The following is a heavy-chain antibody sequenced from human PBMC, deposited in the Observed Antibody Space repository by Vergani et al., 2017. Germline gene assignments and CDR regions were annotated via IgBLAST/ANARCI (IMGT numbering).Heavy chain of an antibody. CDR2: ISNNGGST. D-gene: IGHD2-2*01. CDR3: ARRYCSSTSGYYFDY. Sequence: EVQLVESGGGLVQPGGSLRLSCAASGFTFSSYAMHWVRQAPGKGLEYVSGISNNGGSTYYADSVKGRFTISRDNSTNTLYLQMGSLRAEDMAVYYCARRYCSSTSGYYFDYWGQGTLVTVSS. V-gene: IGHV3-64*07. J-gene: IGHJ4*02. CDR1: GFTFSSYA.